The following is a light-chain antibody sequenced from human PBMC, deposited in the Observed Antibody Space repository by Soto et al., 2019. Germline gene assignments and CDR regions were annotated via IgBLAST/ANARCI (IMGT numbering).Light chain of an antibody. CDR3: QQYNSYWT. V-gene: IGKV1-5*01. J-gene: IGKJ1*01. Sequence: DIQMTQSPSTLSASVGDRVTITCRASRSISTWLAWYQQKPGKAPILLIYDASSLQSGVPSRFSGSGSGTEFTLTISSLQPDDSATYYCQQYNSYWTFGQGTKVDIK. CDR1: RSISTW. CDR2: DAS.